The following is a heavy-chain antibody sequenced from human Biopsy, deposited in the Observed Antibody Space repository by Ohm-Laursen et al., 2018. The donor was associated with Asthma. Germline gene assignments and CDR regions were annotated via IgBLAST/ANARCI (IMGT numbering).Heavy chain of an antibody. V-gene: IGHV3-30*18. CDR2: ISYEGSNK. J-gene: IGHJ4*02. CDR3: AKDVFPGWELRRGPDY. Sequence: SLRLSCTASGFTFSNYAMHWVRQAPGKGLEWVALISYEGSNKHYAESVKGRITISRDNSRNTLHLQMNSLRAEDTAVYYCAKDVFPGWELRRGPDYWGQGTLVTVSS. CDR1: GFTFSNYA. D-gene: IGHD1-26*01.